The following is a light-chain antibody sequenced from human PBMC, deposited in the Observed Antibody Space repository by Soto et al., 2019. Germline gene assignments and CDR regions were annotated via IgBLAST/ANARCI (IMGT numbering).Light chain of an antibody. CDR1: KSISGW. CDR3: QQYNTDPWT. CDR2: QAS. V-gene: IGKV1-5*03. J-gene: IGKJ1*01. Sequence: DILMTQSPSTLSASVGDRVTISCRASKSISGWLAWYQLRPGKAPTLLIYQASALETGVPSRFSGSGSGTEFTLTISSLQPDDFATYYCQQYNTDPWTFGQGTKVEIK.